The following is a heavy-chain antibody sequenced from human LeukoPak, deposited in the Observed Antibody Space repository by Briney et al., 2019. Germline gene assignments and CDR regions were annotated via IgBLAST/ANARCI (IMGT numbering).Heavy chain of an antibody. CDR3: ARRAYSSSWYATWVDY. J-gene: IGHJ4*02. D-gene: IGHD6-13*01. CDR1: GYSFTSHW. CDR2: IYPGDSDT. V-gene: IGHV5-51*01. Sequence: GESLKISCKGSGYSFTSHWIGWVRQMPGKGLEWMGIIYPGDSDTRYSPSFQGQVTISADKSISTAYLQWSSLKASDTAMYYCARRAYSSSWYATWVDYWGQGTLVTVSS.